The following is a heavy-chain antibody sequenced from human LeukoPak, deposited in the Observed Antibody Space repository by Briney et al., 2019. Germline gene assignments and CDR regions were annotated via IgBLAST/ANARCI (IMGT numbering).Heavy chain of an antibody. J-gene: IGHJ6*02. D-gene: IGHD3-16*01. CDR1: GGTFSSYA. V-gene: IGHV1-69*06. CDR2: IIPIFGTA. CDR3: ARDQGLIDPPPYGLDV. Sequence: SVKVSCKASGGTFSSYAISWVRQAPGQGLEWMGGIIPIFGTANYAQKFQGRVTITADKSTSTAYIELSSLSSEDTAVYYCARDQGLIDPPPYGLDVWGQGTTVTVSS.